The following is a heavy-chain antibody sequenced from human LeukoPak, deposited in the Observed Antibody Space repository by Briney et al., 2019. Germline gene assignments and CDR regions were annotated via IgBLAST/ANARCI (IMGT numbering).Heavy chain of an antibody. Sequence: PSETLSLTCTVSGGSISSYYWSWIRQPAGKGLEWIGRIYTSGSTNYNPSLKSRVTMSVDTSKNQFSLKLSSVTAADTAVYYCAKDPGSYISIGWFDPWGQETLVTVSS. D-gene: IGHD3-10*01. CDR1: GGSISSYY. CDR3: AKDPGSYISIGWFDP. CDR2: IYTSGST. J-gene: IGHJ5*02. V-gene: IGHV4-4*07.